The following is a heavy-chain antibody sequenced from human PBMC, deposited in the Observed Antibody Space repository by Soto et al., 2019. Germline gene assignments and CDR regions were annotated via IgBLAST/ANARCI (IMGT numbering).Heavy chain of an antibody. D-gene: IGHD3-3*01. Sequence: GGSLRLSCAASGFSFSSSGMHWVRQGPGKGLEWVAVVSYDGNHKYYADPVKGRFTGSRDNSKNTLYLQMASLRAEDTAVYYCAKGLWSGYSPFYSWGQGTLVTVSS. CDR2: VSYDGNHK. CDR3: AKGLWSGYSPFYS. CDR1: GFSFSSSG. J-gene: IGHJ4*02. V-gene: IGHV3-30*18.